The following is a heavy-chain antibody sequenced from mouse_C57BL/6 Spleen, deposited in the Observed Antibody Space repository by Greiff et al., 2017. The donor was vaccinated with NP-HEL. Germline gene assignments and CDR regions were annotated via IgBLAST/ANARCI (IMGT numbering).Heavy chain of an antibody. V-gene: IGHV5-17*01. CDR1: GFTFSDYG. CDR3: ARFPGFAY. CDR2: ISSGSSTI. Sequence: EVQVVESGGGLVKPGGSLKLSCAASGFTFSDYGMHWVRQAPEKGLEWVAYISSGSSTIYYADTVKGRFTISRDNAKNTLFPQMTSLRSEDTAMYYCARFPGFAYWGQGTLVTVSA. J-gene: IGHJ3*01.